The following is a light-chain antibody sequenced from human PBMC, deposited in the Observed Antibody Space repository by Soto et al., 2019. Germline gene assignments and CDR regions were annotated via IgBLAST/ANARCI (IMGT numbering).Light chain of an antibody. CDR2: TNN. J-gene: IGLJ2*01. CDR1: SSNIESNT. CDR3: AAWDDRLNGVV. V-gene: IGLV1-44*01. Sequence: QSVLTQPPSASGTPGQRVTMSGSGSSSNIESNTVNWYQQLPGTAPKLLIYTNNQRPSGVPDRFAGSKSGTSSSLAISGLQAEDVADYYCAAWDDRLNGVVFGGGTKVTV.